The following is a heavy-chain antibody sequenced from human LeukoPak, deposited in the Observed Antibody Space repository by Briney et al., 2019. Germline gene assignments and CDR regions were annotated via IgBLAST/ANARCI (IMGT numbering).Heavy chain of an antibody. Sequence: PGGSLRLSGAASGFSFGSYGMHWVRQAPGKGLEWVAFIRYGGSHQFYADSARGRFTISRDNPKNTLYLQMNSLRGEDTAVYFCARDSGTWFYLQDWGQGTLVTVSS. CDR1: GFSFGSYG. J-gene: IGHJ1*01. CDR2: IRYGGSHQ. V-gene: IGHV3-30*02. CDR3: ARDSGTWFYLQD. D-gene: IGHD2/OR15-2a*01.